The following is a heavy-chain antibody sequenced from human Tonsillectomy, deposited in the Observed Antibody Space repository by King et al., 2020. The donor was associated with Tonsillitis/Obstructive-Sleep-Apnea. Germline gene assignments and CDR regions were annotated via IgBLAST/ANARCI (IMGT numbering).Heavy chain of an antibody. V-gene: IGHV3-64*01. CDR3: ARDRGVNVKGFDP. CDR2: ISSNGGST. D-gene: IGHD3-10*01. J-gene: IGHJ5*02. CDR1: GFPFSSYA. Sequence: DVQLVESGGGLVQPGGSLRLSCAASGFPFSSYAMHWVRKAPGKGLEYVSAISSNGGSTYYANSVKGRFTISRDNSKNTLYLQMGSLRAEDRAVYYCARDRGVNVKGFDPWGQGTLVTVSS.